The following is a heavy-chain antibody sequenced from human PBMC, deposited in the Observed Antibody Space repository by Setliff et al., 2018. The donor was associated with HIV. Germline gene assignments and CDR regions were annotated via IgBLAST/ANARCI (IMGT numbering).Heavy chain of an antibody. V-gene: IGHV3-33*08. Sequence: GSLRLSCAASGFTFSSYWMSWVRQAPVKGLEWVAVIWYDGSNKYYADSVKGRFTISRDNSRNTLYLQMSSLRAEDTALYYCAMRVTTVEYWGQGTLVTVSS. J-gene: IGHJ4*02. CDR3: AMRVTTVEY. D-gene: IGHD4-17*01. CDR2: IWYDGSNK. CDR1: GFTFSSYW.